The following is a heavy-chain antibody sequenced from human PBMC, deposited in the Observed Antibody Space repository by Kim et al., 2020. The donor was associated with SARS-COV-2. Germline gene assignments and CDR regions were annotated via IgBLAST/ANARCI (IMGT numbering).Heavy chain of an antibody. Sequence: SETLSLTCTVSGASITSANYFWGWIRQQPGKGLEWIGYMYYSGTPYYNPSLKSRVTISRDTSTNTFSLRLTSVTAADTAVYYCAREVDAAGDSDAFEIWDQETVVTVSS. CDR1: GASITSANYF. CDR3: AREVDAAGDSDAFEI. D-gene: IGHD2-21*02. CDR2: MYYSGTP. V-gene: IGHV4-31*03. J-gene: IGHJ3*02.